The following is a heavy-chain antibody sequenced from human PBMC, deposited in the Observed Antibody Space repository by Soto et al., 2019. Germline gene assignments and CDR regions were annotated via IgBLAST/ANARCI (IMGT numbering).Heavy chain of an antibody. Sequence: QVQLQESGPGLVKPSETLSLTCTVSGGSNSSYYWSWIRQPPGKGLEWIGYIYYSGSTNYNPSLKSRVTISVDTSKNQFSLKLSSVTAAHTAVYYCARSLRQYYYYYYMDVWGKGTTVTVSS. J-gene: IGHJ6*03. CDR1: GGSNSSYY. CDR3: ARSLRQYYYYYYMDV. CDR2: IYYSGST. V-gene: IGHV4-59*01. D-gene: IGHD3-16*02.